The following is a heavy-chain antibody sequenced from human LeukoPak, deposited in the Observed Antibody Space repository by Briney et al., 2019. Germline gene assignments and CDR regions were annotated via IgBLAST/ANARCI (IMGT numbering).Heavy chain of an antibody. CDR1: GVSIGNYY. CDR2: IFYSGST. J-gene: IGHJ3*02. D-gene: IGHD7-27*01. V-gene: IGHV4-59*01. Sequence: SETLSLTCTVSGVSIGNYYWSWIRQPPGKALEWIGFIFYSGSTNYNPSLKSRVTISVDTSKNQFSLKLSSVTAADTAVYYCARGELGIPPTDAFDIWGQGTMVTVSS. CDR3: ARGELGIPPTDAFDI.